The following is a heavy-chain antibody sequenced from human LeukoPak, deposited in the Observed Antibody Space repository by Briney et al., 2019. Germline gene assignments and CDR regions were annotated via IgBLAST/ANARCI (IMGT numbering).Heavy chain of an antibody. Sequence: GGSLRLSCAASGFTFSSYAMRWVRQAAGKGLEWVSGISGSGGSTYYADSVKGGFTSSRDNSKNPLSLQMNTLRAEDTAVYYCAKGSEVWGPTLSNWGQGTLVTVSS. CDR3: AKGSEVWGPTLSN. J-gene: IGHJ4*02. V-gene: IGHV3-23*01. CDR2: ISGSGGST. CDR1: GFTFSSYA. D-gene: IGHD1-26*01.